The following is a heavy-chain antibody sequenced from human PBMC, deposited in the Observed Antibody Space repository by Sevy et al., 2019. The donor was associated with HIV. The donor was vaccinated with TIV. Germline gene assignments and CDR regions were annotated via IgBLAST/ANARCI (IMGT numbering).Heavy chain of an antibody. CDR3: ARDWAPGYYYDAIGVKRDYYFDY. CDR2: ISAYNGNT. J-gene: IGHJ4*02. D-gene: IGHD3-22*01. Sequence: ASVKVSCKASDYTFSTQGFNWVRQAPGQGLEWMGLISAYNGNTKYAQKFQGRVTMTTDTSTSTAYMELRSLTSDDTAVYYCARDWAPGYYYDAIGVKRDYYFDYWGQGTLVTVSS. CDR1: DYTFSTQG. V-gene: IGHV1-18*01.